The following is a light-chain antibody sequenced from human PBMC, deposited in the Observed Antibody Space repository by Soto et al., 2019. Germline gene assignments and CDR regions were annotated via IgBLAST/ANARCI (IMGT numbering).Light chain of an antibody. CDR3: LQHSAYPRT. CDR1: QVIRSD. V-gene: IGKV1-17*01. J-gene: IGKJ1*01. Sequence: DIQLNQSPSSLSASVGDTVTITCRASQVIRSDLGWFQKKPGKAHKRLIYAAANLKNGVPSRFSGSGSGTEFTLNISGMQPEDFATYYCLQHSAYPRTFGRGTKVEV. CDR2: AAA.